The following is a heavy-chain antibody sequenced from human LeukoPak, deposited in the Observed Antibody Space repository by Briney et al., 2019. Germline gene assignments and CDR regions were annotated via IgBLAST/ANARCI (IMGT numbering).Heavy chain of an antibody. CDR2: TYYRSKWYN. D-gene: IGHD3/OR15-3a*01. CDR3: AITRGTGLPDDAFDI. Sequence: SQTLSLTFALSGDSVSSNSAGWNWLRQSPSRGLEWLGSTYYRSKWYNDFAPSVRNRITINPDTSKNQFSLQLNSVTPEDTAVYYCAITRGTGLPDDAFDIWGQGTMVTVSS. J-gene: IGHJ3*02. CDR1: GDSVSSNSAG. V-gene: IGHV6-1*01.